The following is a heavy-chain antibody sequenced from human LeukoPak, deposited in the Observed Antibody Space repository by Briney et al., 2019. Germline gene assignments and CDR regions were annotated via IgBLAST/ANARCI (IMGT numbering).Heavy chain of an antibody. CDR2: ISSSSTTT. Sequence: GGPLRLSCAASGFTFSGYSMNWVRQAPGEGLEWISYISSSSTTTHYADSMKGRFAISRDNARKSLYLQMNSLRAEDTAVYFCARDRDFGAVNYYSYYMDVWGKGTTVTVSS. CDR3: ARDRDFGAVNYYSYYMDV. J-gene: IGHJ6*03. V-gene: IGHV3-48*04. CDR1: GFTFSGYS. D-gene: IGHD4-17*01.